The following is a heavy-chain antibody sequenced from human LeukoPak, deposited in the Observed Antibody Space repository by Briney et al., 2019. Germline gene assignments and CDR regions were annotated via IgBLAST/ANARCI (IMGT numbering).Heavy chain of an antibody. D-gene: IGHD6-19*01. Sequence: PGGSLRLSCAASGFTFDDYAMHWVRQAPGKGLEWVSGISWNSGSIGYADSVKGRFTISRDNGKNSLYLQMNSLRAEDTAVYYCARDPGSHNSSGWYDYWGQGTLVTVSS. CDR2: ISWNSGSI. CDR1: GFTFDDYA. J-gene: IGHJ4*02. CDR3: ARDPGSHNSSGWYDY. V-gene: IGHV3-9*01.